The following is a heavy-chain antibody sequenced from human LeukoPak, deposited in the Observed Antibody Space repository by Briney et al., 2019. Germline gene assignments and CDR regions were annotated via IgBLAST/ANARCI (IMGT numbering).Heavy chain of an antibody. D-gene: IGHD2-8*01. CDR1: GYTFTSYG. CDR3: ARAGWTGCTNGVCYDFDY. V-gene: IGHV1-18*01. CDR2: ISAYNGNT. J-gene: IGHJ4*02. Sequence: ASVKVSCKASGYTFTSYGISWVRQAPGQGLEWMGWISAYNGNTNYAQKLQGRVTMTTDTSTSTAYMELRSLRSDDTAVYCCARAGWTGCTNGVCYDFDYWGQGTLVTVSS.